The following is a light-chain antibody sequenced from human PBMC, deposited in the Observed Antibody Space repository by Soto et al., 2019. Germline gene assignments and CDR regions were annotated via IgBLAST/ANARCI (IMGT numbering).Light chain of an antibody. V-gene: IGKV1-5*01. CDR1: QSISSW. CDR2: DAS. CDR3: QQYNSYSWT. Sequence: DIQMTQSRSTLSASVEDRVTITCRTSQSISSWLAWYQQKPGKAPKLLIYDASSLESGVPSRFSGSGSGTEFTLTISSLQPDDFATYYCQQYNSYSWTFGQGTKV. J-gene: IGKJ1*01.